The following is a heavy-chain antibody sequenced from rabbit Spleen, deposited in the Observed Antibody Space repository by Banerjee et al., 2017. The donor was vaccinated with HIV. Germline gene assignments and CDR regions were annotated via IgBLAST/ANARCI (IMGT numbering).Heavy chain of an antibody. CDR1: GFSFSGRHD. D-gene: IGHD7-1*01. Sequence: LVESGGGLVKPGASLTLTCTASGFSFSGRHDMCWVRQAPGKGLEWIACIYVGGSGVTYYASRAKGRFTISKTSSTTVTLQMTSLTAADTATYFCARDGYSNSRYYFNLWGPGTLVTVS. J-gene: IGHJ4*01. CDR2: IYVGGSGVT. CDR3: ARDGYSNSRYYFNL. V-gene: IGHV1S40*01.